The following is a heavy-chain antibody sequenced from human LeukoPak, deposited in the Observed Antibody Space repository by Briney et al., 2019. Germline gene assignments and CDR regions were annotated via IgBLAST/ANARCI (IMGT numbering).Heavy chain of an antibody. J-gene: IGHJ5*02. Sequence: SGTLSLTCAVSGGSISSSNWWSWVRQPPGKGLEWIGEIYHSGSTNYNPSLKSRVTISVDKSKNQFSLKLSSVTAADTAVYYCARDYYDSSGYYYGGNWFDPWGQGTLVTVSS. D-gene: IGHD3-22*01. CDR1: GGSISSSNW. CDR2: IYHSGST. CDR3: ARDYYDSSGYYYGGNWFDP. V-gene: IGHV4-4*02.